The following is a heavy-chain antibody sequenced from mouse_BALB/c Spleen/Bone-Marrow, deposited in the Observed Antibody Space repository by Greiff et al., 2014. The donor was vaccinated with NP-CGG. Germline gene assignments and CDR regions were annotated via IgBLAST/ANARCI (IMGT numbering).Heavy chain of an antibody. CDR1: GFTFTDYY. J-gene: IGHJ2*01. Sequence: EVKLEESGGGLVQPGDSLRLSCATSGFTFTDYYMSWVRQPPGKALEWLGFIRDKANGYTTEYSASVKGRFTISRDNSQSILYLQMNTLRSEDSATYYCARDITTVVADYWGQGTTLTVPS. V-gene: IGHV7-3*02. D-gene: IGHD1-1*01. CDR3: ARDITTVVADY. CDR2: IRDKANGYTT.